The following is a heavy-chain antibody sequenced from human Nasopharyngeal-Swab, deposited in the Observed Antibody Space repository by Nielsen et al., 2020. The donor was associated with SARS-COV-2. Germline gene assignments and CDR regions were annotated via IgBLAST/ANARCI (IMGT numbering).Heavy chain of an antibody. V-gene: IGHV4-59*01. D-gene: IGHD2-21*01. Sequence: SETLSLTCTASGGSISSYYWTWIRQPPGRGLEWIGYIYYSGSTNYNPSLESRVTMSVDTSKNQFSLNLSSVTAADTAVYYCAVIPPGRWYFDYWGQGTLVTVSS. CDR3: AVIPPGRWYFDY. CDR1: GGSISSYY. CDR2: IYYSGST. J-gene: IGHJ4*02.